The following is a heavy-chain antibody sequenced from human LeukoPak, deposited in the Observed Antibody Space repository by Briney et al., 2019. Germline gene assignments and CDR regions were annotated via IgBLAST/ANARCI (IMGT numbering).Heavy chain of an antibody. CDR1: EFSVSSKY. CDR3: ARSAAGTYY. D-gene: IGHD1-1*01. CDR2: IYSGGSR. V-gene: IGHV3-66*01. Sequence: GGSLRLSCAASEFSVSSKYMSWVRQAPGKGLEWVSVIYSGGSRYYADSVKGRFTISRDNSQNTVYLQMNSVRAEDTAVYYCARSAAGTYYWGQGTLVTVSS. J-gene: IGHJ4*02.